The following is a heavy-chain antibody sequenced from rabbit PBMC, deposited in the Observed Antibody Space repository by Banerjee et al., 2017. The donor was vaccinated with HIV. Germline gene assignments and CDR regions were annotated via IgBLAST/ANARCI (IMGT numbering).Heavy chain of an antibody. D-gene: IGHD4-1*01. V-gene: IGHV1S47*01. CDR2: IYIGGVIT. CDR1: GFDFSSNA. CDR3: ARIGTSGWGEWTYYFDL. J-gene: IGHJ4*01. Sequence: QEQLVESGGGLVQPEGSLTLTCKASGFDFSSNAMCWVRQAPGKGPEWIACIYIGGVITHYASWVNGRFTISRSTSLITVTLQMTSLTAADTATYFCARIGTSGWGEWTYYFDLWGPGTLVTVS.